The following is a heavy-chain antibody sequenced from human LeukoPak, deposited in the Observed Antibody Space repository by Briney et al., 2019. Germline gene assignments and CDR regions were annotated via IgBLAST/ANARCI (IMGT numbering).Heavy chain of an antibody. V-gene: IGHV1-46*01. CDR1: GYTFTSYY. CDR3: AMWRVRSSSSDWFDP. CDR2: INPSGGST. Sequence: ASVKVSCKASGYTFTSYYMHWVRQAPGQGLEWMGIINPSGGSTSYAQKFQGRVTMTRDMSTSTVYMELSSLRSEDTAVYYCAMWRVRSSSSDWFDPWGQGTLVTVSS. J-gene: IGHJ5*02. D-gene: IGHD6-13*01.